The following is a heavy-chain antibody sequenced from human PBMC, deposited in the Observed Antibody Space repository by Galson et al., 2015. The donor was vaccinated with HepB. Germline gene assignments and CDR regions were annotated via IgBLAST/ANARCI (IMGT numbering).Heavy chain of an antibody. CDR3: ARVLRGGSAFDI. Sequence: SVKVSCKASGYTFSSHGITWVRQAPGQGLEWMGWISGYNGNTNYAQKLQGRVTMTTDTSTTTAYMELRSLRSDDTAVYYCARVLRGGSAFDIWGQGTMVTVSS. J-gene: IGHJ3*02. D-gene: IGHD3-16*01. V-gene: IGHV1-18*01. CDR2: ISGYNGNT. CDR1: GYTFSSHG.